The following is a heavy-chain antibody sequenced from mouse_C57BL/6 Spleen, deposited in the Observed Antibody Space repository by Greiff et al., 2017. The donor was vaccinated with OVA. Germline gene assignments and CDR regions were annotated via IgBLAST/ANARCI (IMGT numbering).Heavy chain of an antibody. CDR1: GYAFSSYW. D-gene: IGHD2-4*01. CDR2: IYPGDGDT. V-gene: IGHV1-82*01. J-gene: IGHJ2*01. CDR3: ARGGDYDYHFYY. Sequence: QVQLQQSGPELVKPGASVKISCKASGYAFSSYWMNWVKQRPGKGLEWIGRIYPGDGDTNYNGKFKGKATLTADKSSSTAYMQLSSLTSEDSAVYFCARGGDYDYHFYYWGQGTTLTVSS.